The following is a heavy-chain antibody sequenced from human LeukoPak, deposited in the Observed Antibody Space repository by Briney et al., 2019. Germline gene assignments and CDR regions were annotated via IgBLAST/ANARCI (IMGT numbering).Heavy chain of an antibody. CDR3: TTEERVSSGYCSGGSCYIDC. CDR1: AFTFSNAW. J-gene: IGHJ4*02. CDR2: IKSKTDGGTT. D-gene: IGHD2-15*01. Sequence: SGGSLRLSCAASAFTFSNAWMNWVRQAPGKGLEWVGRIKSKTDGGTTDYAAPVKGRFTISRDDSKNTLYLQMNSLKTEDTAVYYCTTEERVSSGYCSGGSCYIDCWGQGTLVTVSS. V-gene: IGHV3-15*01.